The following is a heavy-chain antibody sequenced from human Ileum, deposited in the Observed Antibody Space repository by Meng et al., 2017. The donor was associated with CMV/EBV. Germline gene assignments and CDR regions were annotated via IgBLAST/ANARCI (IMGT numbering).Heavy chain of an antibody. J-gene: IGHJ4*02. CDR2: IRKEINSYTT. V-gene: IGHV3-72*01. CDR3: AAVGVLSGFFLDY. D-gene: IGHD3-3*01. CDR1: GFDFSGHF. Sequence: SGFDFSGHFMDWVRQAPGKGLEWVGRIRKEINSYTTEYAASVKGRSTISRDDSDYSLYLQLNSLRTDDTAVYYCAAVGVLSGFFLDYWGQGTLVTVSS.